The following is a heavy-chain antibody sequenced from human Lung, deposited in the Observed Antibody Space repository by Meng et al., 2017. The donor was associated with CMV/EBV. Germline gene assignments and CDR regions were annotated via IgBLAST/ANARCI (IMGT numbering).Heavy chain of an antibody. V-gene: IGHV6-1*01. Sequence: LQQSGPAPVKPSHTLSITCDSYGDTVSSNSAGWHSIRQSPSRGLEWLGRTYYRSKCYHEYAVSVKSRITTSPDTPKNQFSLQLNSMPPADPAVYDCARGINGGCGDWGQGTLVTVSS. CDR3: ARGINGGCGD. CDR2: TYYRSKCYH. J-gene: IGHJ4*02. CDR1: GDTVSSNSAG. D-gene: IGHD4-23*01.